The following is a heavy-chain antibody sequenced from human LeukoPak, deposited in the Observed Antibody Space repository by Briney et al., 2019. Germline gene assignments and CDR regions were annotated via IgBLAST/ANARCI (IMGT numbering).Heavy chain of an antibody. J-gene: IGHJ3*02. Sequence: SETLSLTCAVYGGSFSGYYWSWIRKPPGKGLVWIGEINHSGSTNYNPSLKSRVTISVDTSKNQFSLKLNSVNAADTAVYYCASIWNSRNNAFDIWGQGTKVTVSS. CDR3: ASIWNSRNNAFDI. V-gene: IGHV4-34*01. CDR2: INHSGST. CDR1: GGSFSGYY. D-gene: IGHD1-7*01.